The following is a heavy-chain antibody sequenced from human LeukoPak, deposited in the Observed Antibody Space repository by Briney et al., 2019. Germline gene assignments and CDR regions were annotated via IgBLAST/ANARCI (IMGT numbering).Heavy chain of an antibody. D-gene: IGHD3-3*01. V-gene: IGHV3-53*01. Sequence: PGGSLRLTCVVSGFLASSNYMSWVRQAPGKGLEWISLIYSGGTTHYADSVMGRFTISRDNSKTTLFLQMNSLKAEDTAVYYCATGGRSGVALEQWGQGTLVTVSS. CDR3: ATGGRSGVALEQ. CDR1: GFLASSNY. CDR2: IYSGGTT. J-gene: IGHJ4*02.